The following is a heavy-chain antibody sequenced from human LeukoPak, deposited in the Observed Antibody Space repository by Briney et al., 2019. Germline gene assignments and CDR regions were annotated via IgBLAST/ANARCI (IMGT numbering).Heavy chain of an antibody. CDR1: GGSIFSSNSY. D-gene: IGHD3-22*01. Sequence: SETLSLTCTVSGGSIFSSNSYWGWIRQPPGKGLEWIGSIYYSGNTYYNASLKSRVTISVDTSKNQFSLKLNSVTAADTAVYYCARDAYSSGYYHNDWFDPWGQGTLVTVSS. CDR3: ARDAYSSGYYHNDWFDP. J-gene: IGHJ5*02. CDR2: IYYSGNT. V-gene: IGHV4-39*02.